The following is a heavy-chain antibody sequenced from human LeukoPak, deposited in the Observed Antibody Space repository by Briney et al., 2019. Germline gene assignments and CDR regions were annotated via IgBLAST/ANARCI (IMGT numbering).Heavy chain of an antibody. CDR2: INPNSGGT. J-gene: IGHJ4*02. CDR3: AREEGRWLKYVWFDY. V-gene: IGHV1-2*02. D-gene: IGHD5-24*01. CDR1: GYTFTGYY. Sequence: ASVKVSCKASGYTFTGYYMHWVRQAPGQGLEWMGWINPNSGGTNYAQKFQGRVTMTRDTSISTAYMELSRLRSDDTAVYYCAREEGRWLKYVWFDYWAQGTLLT.